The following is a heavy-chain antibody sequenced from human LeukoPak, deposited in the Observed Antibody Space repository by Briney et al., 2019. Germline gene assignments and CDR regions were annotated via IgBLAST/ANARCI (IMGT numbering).Heavy chain of an antibody. CDR1: GGSFSGYY. D-gene: IGHD3-16*01. Sequence: ETLSLTCAVYGGSFSGYYWSWVRQAPGKGLEWVSAISGSGGSTYYADSVKGRFTISRDNSKNTLYLQMNSLRAEDTAVYYCAKDPLSWDWFDPWGQGTLVTVSS. CDR2: ISGSGGST. CDR3: AKDPLSWDWFDP. V-gene: IGHV3-23*01. J-gene: IGHJ5*02.